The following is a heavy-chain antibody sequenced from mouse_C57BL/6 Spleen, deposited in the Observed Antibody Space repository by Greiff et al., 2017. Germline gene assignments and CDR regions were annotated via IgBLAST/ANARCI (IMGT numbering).Heavy chain of an antibody. CDR2: INPNNGGT. D-gene: IGHD1-1*01. CDR1: GYTFTDYY. CDR3: APSYYGSSYGYWYFDV. V-gene: IGHV1-26*01. J-gene: IGHJ1*03. Sequence: EVQLQQSGPELVKPGASVKISCKASGYTFTDYYMNWVKQSHGKSLEWIGDINPNNGGTSYNQKFKGKATLTVDKSSSTAYMALRSLTSEDSAVYYCAPSYYGSSYGYWYFDVWGTGTTVTVSS.